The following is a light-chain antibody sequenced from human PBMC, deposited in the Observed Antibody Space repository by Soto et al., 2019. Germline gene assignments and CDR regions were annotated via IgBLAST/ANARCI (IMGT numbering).Light chain of an antibody. J-gene: IGLJ2*01. V-gene: IGLV2-11*01. CDR3: CSYAGSYTLV. Sequence: QSVLTQPRSVSGSPGQSVTISCTGTSSDVGGYNYVSWYQQHPGKAPKLMIYDVSKRPSGVPDRFSGSKSGNTASLTISGLQADDEADYDCCSYAGSYTLVFGGGTKLTVL. CDR1: SSDVGGYNY. CDR2: DVS.